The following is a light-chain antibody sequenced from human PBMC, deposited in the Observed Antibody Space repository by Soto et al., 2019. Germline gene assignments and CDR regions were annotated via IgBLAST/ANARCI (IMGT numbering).Light chain of an antibody. J-gene: IGKJ3*01. CDR2: DAS. CDR3: QHCDYLPI. CDR1: HDIPSF. Sequence: DIQMTQSPSSLSASVGDRVTITCQASHDIPSFLNCYQHKPGRAPILLIYDASILEAGAPTRFSGSGAGTHFTFTIISLQPEDVATYYCQHCDYLPIFGPGTTVYFK. V-gene: IGKV1-33*01.